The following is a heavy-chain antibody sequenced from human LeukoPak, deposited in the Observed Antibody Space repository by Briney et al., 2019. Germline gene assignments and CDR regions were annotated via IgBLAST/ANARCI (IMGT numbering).Heavy chain of an antibody. CDR3: ARVRGGATMVREFDY. Sequence: SETLSLTCAANGGSFIGYSWSWIRQAPGKGLEWIGSIYHSGSTYYNPSLKSRVTISVDTSKNQFSLKLSSVTAADTAVYYCARVRGGATMVREFDYWGQGTLVTVSS. V-gene: IGHV4-34*01. D-gene: IGHD3-10*01. CDR2: IYHSGST. CDR1: GGSFIGYS. J-gene: IGHJ4*02.